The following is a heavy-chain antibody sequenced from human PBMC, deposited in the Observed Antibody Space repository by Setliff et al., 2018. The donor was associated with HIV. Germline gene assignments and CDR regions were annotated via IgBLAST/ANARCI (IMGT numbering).Heavy chain of an antibody. CDR3: ARARGSLGYINTFDL. J-gene: IGHJ4*02. CDR1: GGSISGYY. Sequence: SETLSLTCTVSGGSISGYYWTWIRQPPLKGLEWIGYIHYRGNTNYKPSLESRVTISIDTSKNQFSLNLNSVTAADTAVYYCARARGSLGYINTFDLWGQGSLVTVSS. D-gene: IGHD3-16*01. CDR2: IHYRGNT. V-gene: IGHV4-59*08.